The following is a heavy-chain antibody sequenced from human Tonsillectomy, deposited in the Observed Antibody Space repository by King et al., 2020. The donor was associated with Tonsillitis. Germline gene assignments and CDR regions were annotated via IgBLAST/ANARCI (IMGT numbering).Heavy chain of an antibody. CDR1: GFTFTNSA. V-gene: IGHV3-23*04. J-gene: IGHJ4*02. Sequence: VQLVESGGGLVQPGGSLRLSCAASGFTFTNSAMSWVRQAPGKGLEWVSFISGSGGSTYYAGSVKGRFTISRDNSKNTLSLQMNSLRAEDTAVYYCAIDQRWDLPHYFDYWGRGTLVTVSS. CDR3: AIDQRWDLPHYFDY. D-gene: IGHD1-26*01. CDR2: ISGSGGST.